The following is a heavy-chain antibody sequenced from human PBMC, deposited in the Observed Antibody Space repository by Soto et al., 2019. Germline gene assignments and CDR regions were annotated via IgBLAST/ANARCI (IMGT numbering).Heavy chain of an antibody. CDR1: GYGFTNYW. Sequence: PGESLKISCKGSGYGFTNYWIGWVRQMPGKGLEWMGIIYPGGFDVRYSPSFQGQVTFSADKSISTAYLQWTSLKASDTATYYCARREGTYHYYGMDVWGQGTTVTVSS. D-gene: IGHD3-10*01. CDR3: ARREGTYHYYGMDV. J-gene: IGHJ6*02. CDR2: IYPGGFDV. V-gene: IGHV5-51*01.